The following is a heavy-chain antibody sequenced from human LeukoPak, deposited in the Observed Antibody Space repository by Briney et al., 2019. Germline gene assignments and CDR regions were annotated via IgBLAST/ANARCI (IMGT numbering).Heavy chain of an antibody. V-gene: IGHV1-2*02. CDR1: GYTFTGYY. D-gene: IGHD3-22*01. CDR3: ARDQASYYYDSSGYYFR. J-gene: IGHJ3*01. CDR2: INPNSGGT. Sequence: ASVTVSFKASGYTFTGYYMHWVRQAPGQGLEWMGWINPNSGGTNYAQKFQGRVTMTRDTSLSTAYMELSRLRSDDTAVYYCARDQASYYYDSSGYYFRWGQGTMVTVSS.